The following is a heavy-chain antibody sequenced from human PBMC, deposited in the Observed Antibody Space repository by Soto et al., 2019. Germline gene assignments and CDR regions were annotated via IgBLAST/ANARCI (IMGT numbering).Heavy chain of an antibody. CDR3: ARETHDGLNTSYAP. CDR2: TSSTGNT. J-gene: IGHJ5*02. D-gene: IGHD3-16*01. CDR1: GGSVTSYH. V-gene: IGHV4-59*02. Sequence: SETLSLTCFVSGGSVTSYHWSWIRQFPGKGLEWIAYTSSTGNTNYNPSLQGRVTISLDTSKHPLSLKLTSMTAVDPAVYYCARETHDGLNTSYAPRGQGSRVPVYS.